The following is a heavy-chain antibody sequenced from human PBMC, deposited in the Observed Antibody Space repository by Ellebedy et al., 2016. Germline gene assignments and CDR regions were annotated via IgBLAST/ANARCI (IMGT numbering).Heavy chain of an antibody. CDR2: ISGSGGST. Sequence: GESLKISCAASGFTFSSYAMSWVRQAPGKGLEWVSAISGSGGSTYYADSVKGRFTISRDNSKNTLYLQMNSLRAEDTAVYYCAKSEYSSSPRSPYMDVWGKGTTVTVSS. CDR1: GFTFSSYA. V-gene: IGHV3-23*01. J-gene: IGHJ6*03. D-gene: IGHD6-6*01. CDR3: AKSEYSSSPRSPYMDV.